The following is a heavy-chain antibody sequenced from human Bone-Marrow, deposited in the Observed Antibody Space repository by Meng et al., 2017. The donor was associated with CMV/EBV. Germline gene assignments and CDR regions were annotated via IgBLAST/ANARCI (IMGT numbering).Heavy chain of an antibody. J-gene: IGHJ6*02. V-gene: IGHV3-9*01. CDR2: ISWNSGSI. Sequence: SLKISCAASGFTFDYYAMHWVRQAPGKGLEWVSGISWNSGSIGYADSVKCRFTISRDNAKNSLYLPMNSLRAEDTALYYCARDAGVIIDRYYYYYGMDVWGQGTTVTVSS. CDR3: ARDAGVIIDRYYYYYGMDV. D-gene: IGHD3-10*01. CDR1: GFTFDYYA.